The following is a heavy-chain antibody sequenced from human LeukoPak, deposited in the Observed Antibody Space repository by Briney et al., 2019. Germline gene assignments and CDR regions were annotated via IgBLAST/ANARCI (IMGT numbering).Heavy chain of an antibody. Sequence: GASVKVSCKASGGTFSSYAISWVRQSPGQGLEWMGGITPMFGTSNYAQKFRGRVTITADESTSTAYVELSSLRSEGTAVYYCARDSSEFRSLLFHWGQGTLVTVSS. J-gene: IGHJ1*01. CDR2: ITPMFGTS. CDR3: ARDSSEFRSLLFH. CDR1: GGTFSSYA. V-gene: IGHV1-69*13. D-gene: IGHD1-14*01.